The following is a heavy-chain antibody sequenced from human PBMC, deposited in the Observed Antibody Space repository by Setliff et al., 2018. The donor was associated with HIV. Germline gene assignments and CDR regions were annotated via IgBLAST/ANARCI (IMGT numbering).Heavy chain of an antibody. CDR3: VRRATAAEVFDY. CDR2: INAGNGNT. J-gene: IGHJ4*02. D-gene: IGHD6-13*01. V-gene: IGHV1-3*01. CDR1: GFTFTNYA. Sequence: ASVKVSCKASGFTFTNYAIHWVRQAPGQRLEWMGWINAGNGNTRYSQEFQGRVTITRDTSANTAYMELSNLRSEDTAVYYCVRRATAAEVFDYWGQGTLVTVSS.